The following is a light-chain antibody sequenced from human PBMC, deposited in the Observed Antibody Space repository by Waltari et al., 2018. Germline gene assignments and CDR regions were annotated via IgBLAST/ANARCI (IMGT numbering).Light chain of an antibody. V-gene: IGLV2-14*03. CDR2: NVR. CDR1: ITNDNDFSY. Sequence: QSALTQPASVTGSPGQSITISCTGTITNDNDFSYVSWFQQHPVRVPTLLIYNVRNRPSGTSDRFSGSKSGSTASLTISGLQSEDEADYYCFSYTSRSTVVFGGGTKLTVL. CDR3: FSYTSRSTVV. J-gene: IGLJ2*01.